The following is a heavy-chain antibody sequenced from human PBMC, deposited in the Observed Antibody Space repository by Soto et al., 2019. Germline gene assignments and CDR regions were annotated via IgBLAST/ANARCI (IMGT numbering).Heavy chain of an antibody. CDR1: GFIFTSYW. D-gene: IGHD2-15*01. CDR3: ARDRPRVVAATQYYYGMDV. Sequence: GGSLRLSCAASGFIFTSYWMSWVRQAPGKGLEWVASIKHDGNEKYYVDPVKGRFTISRDNAKNSVYLQMNSLRAEDTAVYYCARDRPRVVAATQYYYGMDVWGQGTTVTVSS. J-gene: IGHJ6*02. V-gene: IGHV3-7*05. CDR2: IKHDGNEK.